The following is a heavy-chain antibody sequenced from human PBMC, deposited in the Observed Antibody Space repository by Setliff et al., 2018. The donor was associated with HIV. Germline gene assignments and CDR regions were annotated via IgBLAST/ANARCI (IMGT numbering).Heavy chain of an antibody. CDR2: ISSSGSTT. J-gene: IGHJ3*02. D-gene: IGHD2-15*01. V-gene: IGHV3-48*03. CDR3: AREGWPSQYDAFDM. Sequence: GGSLRLSCVASGFTFSSYEMNWVRQAPGKGLEWTSYISSSGSTTNYADSVTGRFTISRDNAKNSLYLQMNSLRAEDTAVYYCAREGWPSQYDAFDMWGQGTTVTVSS. CDR1: GFTFSSYE.